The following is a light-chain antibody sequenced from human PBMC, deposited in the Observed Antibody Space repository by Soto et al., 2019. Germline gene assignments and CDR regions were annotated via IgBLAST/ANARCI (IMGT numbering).Light chain of an antibody. CDR2: STN. CDR1: SGSVSTSYY. CDR3: VLYMGSGIWV. V-gene: IGLV8-61*01. J-gene: IGLJ3*02. Sequence: QAVVTQEASFSVSPGGTVTLTCGLSSGSVSTSYYPSWYQQTPGQAPRTLIYSTNTLSSGVPDRFSGSILGNKAALTITGAQADDESDYYCVLYMGSGIWVFGGGTKLTVL.